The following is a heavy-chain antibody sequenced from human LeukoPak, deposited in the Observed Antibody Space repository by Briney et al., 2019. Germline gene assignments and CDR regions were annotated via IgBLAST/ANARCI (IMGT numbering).Heavy chain of an antibody. J-gene: IGHJ4*02. CDR1: GGSISGGGYY. V-gene: IGHV4-31*03. CDR3: AREGRLEMIADY. D-gene: IGHD5-24*01. CDR2: IYYSGST. Sequence: PSQTLSLTCTVSGGSISGGGYYWSWIRQHPGKGLEWIGYIYYSGSTYYNPSLKSRVTISVDTSKNQFSLKLSSVTAADTAVYYCAREGRLEMIADYWGQGTLVTVSS.